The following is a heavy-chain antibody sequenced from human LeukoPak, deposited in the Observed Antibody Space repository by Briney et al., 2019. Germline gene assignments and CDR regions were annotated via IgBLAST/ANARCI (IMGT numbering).Heavy chain of an antibody. D-gene: IGHD1-14*01. CDR1: GYTFTGYY. V-gene: IGHV1-2*02. Sequence: GASVKVSCKASGYTFTGYYMHWVRQAPGQGLEWMGWINPKTGGTSYTQKFQGRVTMTRDTSISTINMELTRLTSDDTAVYYCARATAENDHWGQGTLATVSS. J-gene: IGHJ4*02. CDR2: INPKTGGT. CDR3: ARATAENDH.